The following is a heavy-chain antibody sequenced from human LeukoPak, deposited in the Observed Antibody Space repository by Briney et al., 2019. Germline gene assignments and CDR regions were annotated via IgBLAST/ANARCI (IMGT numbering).Heavy chain of an antibody. CDR3: ASSAYDSSALDY. Sequence: PGGSLRLSCAASGFTVSSNYMSWVRQAPGKGLEWVSVIYSGGSTYYADSVKGRFTISRDNFKNTLYLQMNSLRAEDTAVYYCASSAYDSSALDYWGQGTLVTVSS. D-gene: IGHD3-22*01. J-gene: IGHJ4*02. CDR1: GFTVSSNY. V-gene: IGHV3-66*01. CDR2: IYSGGST.